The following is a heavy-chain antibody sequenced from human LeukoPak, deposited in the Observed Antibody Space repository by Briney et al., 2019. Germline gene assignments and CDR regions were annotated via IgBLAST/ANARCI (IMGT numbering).Heavy chain of an antibody. D-gene: IGHD4-17*01. Sequence: SETLSLTCTVSGGSISSYYWSWIRQPAGKGLEWIGRIYTSGSTNYNPSLKSRVTISVDTSKNQFSLKLSSVTAADTAVYYCARQAVTTFIRRAFDIWGQGTMVTVSS. J-gene: IGHJ3*02. V-gene: IGHV4-4*07. CDR1: GGSISSYY. CDR2: IYTSGST. CDR3: ARQAVTTFIRRAFDI.